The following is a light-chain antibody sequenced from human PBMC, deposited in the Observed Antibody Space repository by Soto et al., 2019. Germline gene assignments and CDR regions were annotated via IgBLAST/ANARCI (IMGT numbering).Light chain of an antibody. CDR1: QSVFRGSDTKTY. J-gene: IGKJ5*01. CDR3: QQYSSTPNT. Sequence: DTVMTQSPDSLAVSLGERATIKGKSSQSVFRGSDTKTYLAWYTQKPGQPPKLLTYWPSTRESGVPDRFSGRGSGTDFTLTISNLQAEDVAVYYCQQYSSTPNTCGQGTRLEIK. V-gene: IGKV4-1*01. CDR2: WPS.